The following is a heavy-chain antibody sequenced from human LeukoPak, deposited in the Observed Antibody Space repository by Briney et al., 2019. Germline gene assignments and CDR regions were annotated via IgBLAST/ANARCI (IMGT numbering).Heavy chain of an antibody. J-gene: IGHJ6*03. CDR3: ARDPYSGSYGPYYYYYMDV. CDR1: GFTFNSYW. CDR2: ITSSSSYI. D-gene: IGHD1-26*01. V-gene: IGHV3-21*06. Sequence: PGGSLRLSCAASGFTFNSYWMHWVRQGPGKGPEWVSSITSSSSYIYYADSVKGRFTISRDNAKNSLYLQMDSLRVEDTAVYYCARDPYSGSYGPYYYYYMDVWGEGTTVTISS.